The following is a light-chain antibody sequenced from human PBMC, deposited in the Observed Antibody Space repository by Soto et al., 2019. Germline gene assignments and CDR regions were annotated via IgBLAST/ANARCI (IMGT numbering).Light chain of an antibody. V-gene: IGKV3-20*01. CDR2: GAS. CDR1: QSINSN. Sequence: EIVLTQSPGTLSLSPGERATLSCTASQSINSNLAWYQQRPGQAPRLLIYGASTRATGIPDRFSGSGSGTDFTLTISRLEPEDFAVYYCQQYGSSGTFGQGTKVDIK. CDR3: QQYGSSGT. J-gene: IGKJ1*01.